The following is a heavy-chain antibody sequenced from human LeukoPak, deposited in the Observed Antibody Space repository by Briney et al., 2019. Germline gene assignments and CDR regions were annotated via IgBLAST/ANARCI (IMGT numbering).Heavy chain of an antibody. Sequence: GGSLRLSCAASGFTFSTYAMSWVRQAPGKGLEWVSVVSGTGGRTYYADSVKGRFTISRDNSKNTLYLQMNSLRAEDTALYYCVKASSSSPQYNWFDAWGQGTLVTISS. CDR3: VKASSSSPQYNWFDA. CDR1: GFTFSTYA. J-gene: IGHJ5*02. V-gene: IGHV3-23*01. D-gene: IGHD6-6*01. CDR2: VSGTGGRT.